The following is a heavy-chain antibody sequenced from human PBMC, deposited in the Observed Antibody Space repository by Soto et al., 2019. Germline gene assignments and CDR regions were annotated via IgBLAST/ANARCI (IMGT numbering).Heavy chain of an antibody. D-gene: IGHD3-22*01. J-gene: IGHJ5*02. V-gene: IGHV1-69*06. CDR3: ARDRTDSGYYTNWLDP. Sequence: ALVKVSFKASGGTFGSDAITWVRQAPGQGLEWVGRIIPIFGTTNYAQNLQGRVTISADKSTLTSYMELHSLTSDDTALYYCARDRTDSGYYTNWLDPWGQGTQVTVSS. CDR1: GGTFGSDA. CDR2: IIPIFGTT.